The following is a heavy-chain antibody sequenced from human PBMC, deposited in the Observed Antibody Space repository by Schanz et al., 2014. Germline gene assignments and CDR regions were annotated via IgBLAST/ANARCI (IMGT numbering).Heavy chain of an antibody. V-gene: IGHV4-4*02. CDR2: IFHSGTT. J-gene: IGHJ3*01. CDR1: GGSISSGVW. Sequence: QVQLQESGPGLVKPSGTLSLTCVVSGGSISSGVWWTWARQSPGKGLEWIGEIFHSGTTNYNPSLESRVTIKVDKSKNQFSHIWSSMTAADAAVYYCTRSTLWSYDVWGRGTMVIVSS. D-gene: IGHD2-21*01. CDR3: TRSTLWSYDV.